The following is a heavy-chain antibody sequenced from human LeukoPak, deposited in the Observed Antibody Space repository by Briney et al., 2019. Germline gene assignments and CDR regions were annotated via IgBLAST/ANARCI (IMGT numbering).Heavy chain of an antibody. D-gene: IGHD6-19*01. Sequence: ASVTVPCKASGYTFTTYAIHWVRQAPGQSLEWVGWINGGNSDTEYSQKFQGRVTITRDRSASTAYMELSSLRSEDTALYYCARNQRIGVPASNWFDPWGQGTLVIVSS. J-gene: IGHJ5*02. V-gene: IGHV1-3*01. CDR3: ARNQRIGVPASNWFDP. CDR1: GYTFTTYA. CDR2: INGGNSDT.